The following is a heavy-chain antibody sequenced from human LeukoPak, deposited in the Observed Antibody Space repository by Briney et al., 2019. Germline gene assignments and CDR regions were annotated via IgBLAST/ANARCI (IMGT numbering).Heavy chain of an antibody. D-gene: IGHD3-16*01. CDR1: GFTFSSYA. J-gene: IGHJ4*02. V-gene: IGHV3-66*01. CDR2: IYSDGTT. CDR3: ARDRSMYYYGSNGY. Sequence: GGSLRLSCAASGFTFSSYAMNWVRQAPGKGLEWVSVIYSDGTTYYADSVKGRFTVSRDNSKNTLYLQMNSLRAEDTAVYYCARDRSMYYYGSNGYWGQGTLVTVSS.